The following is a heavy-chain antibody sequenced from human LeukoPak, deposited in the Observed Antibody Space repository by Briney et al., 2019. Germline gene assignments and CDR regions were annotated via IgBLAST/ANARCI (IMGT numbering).Heavy chain of an antibody. CDR2: ISSSSSTI. J-gene: IGHJ3*02. V-gene: IGHV3-48*02. D-gene: IGHD5-18*01. CDR1: GFTFSSSN. Sequence: GGSLRLSCAASGFTFSSSNMNWARQAPGEGLEWVSYISSSSSTIYYADSVKGRFTISRDNAKNSLYLQMNSLRDEDTAVYYRARMAQRAFDIWGQGTMVTVSS. CDR3: ARMAQRAFDI.